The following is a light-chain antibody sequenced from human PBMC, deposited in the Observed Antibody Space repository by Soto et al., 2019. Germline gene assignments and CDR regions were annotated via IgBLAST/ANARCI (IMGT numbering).Light chain of an antibody. V-gene: IGLV1-51*01. CDR3: GSWDSSLSAYV. J-gene: IGLJ1*01. Sequence: QSVLTQPPSVSAAPGQRVTISCSGSSSNIGGNSVSWYQQLPGTAPKLLIYDDDKRPSGIPDRFSGSKSGTSATLGITGLQTGDEADHYCGSWDSSLSAYVFGTGTKSPS. CDR2: DDD. CDR1: SSNIGGNS.